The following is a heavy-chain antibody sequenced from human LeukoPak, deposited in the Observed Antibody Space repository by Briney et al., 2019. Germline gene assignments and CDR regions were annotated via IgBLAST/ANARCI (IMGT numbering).Heavy chain of an antibody. CDR2: IIPIFDTA. CDR3: ARDIVGATGFDY. D-gene: IGHD1-26*01. CDR1: GGTFSSYA. J-gene: IGHJ4*02. V-gene: IGHV1-69*13. Sequence: SVKVSCKASGGTFSSYAISWVRQAPGQGLEWMGGIIPIFDTANYAQKFQGRVTIIADESTSTAYMELSSLRSEDTAVYYCARDIVGATGFDYWGQGTLVTVSS.